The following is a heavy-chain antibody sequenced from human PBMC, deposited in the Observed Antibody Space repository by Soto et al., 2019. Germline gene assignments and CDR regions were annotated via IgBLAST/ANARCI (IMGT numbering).Heavy chain of an antibody. D-gene: IGHD2-21*02. V-gene: IGHV1-46*01. CDR3: ARDRVVLTAYPDAFEI. CDR1: GYTFSSYY. CDR2: INPSGGST. J-gene: IGHJ3*02. Sequence: QVQLVQSGAEVKKPGASVKVSCKSSGYTFSSYYMHWVRQAPGQGLEWMGIINPSGGSTTYAQKFQGRVTMTRDTSTSTVYMELSSLRSEDTAVYYCARDRVVLTAYPDAFEIWGQGTMVTVSS.